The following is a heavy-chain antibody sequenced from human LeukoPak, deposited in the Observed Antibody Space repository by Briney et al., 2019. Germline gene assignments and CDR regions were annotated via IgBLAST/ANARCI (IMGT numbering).Heavy chain of an antibody. Sequence: ASVKVSCKASGYTFTSYGISWVRQAPGQGLEWMGWISAYNGNTNYAQKLQGRVTMTTDTSTSTAYMELRSLRADDTAVYYCARDLLLRGVITNNWFDPWGQGTLVTVSS. CDR3: ARDLLLRGVITNNWFDP. J-gene: IGHJ5*02. D-gene: IGHD3-10*01. CDR2: ISAYNGNT. V-gene: IGHV1-18*01. CDR1: GYTFTSYG.